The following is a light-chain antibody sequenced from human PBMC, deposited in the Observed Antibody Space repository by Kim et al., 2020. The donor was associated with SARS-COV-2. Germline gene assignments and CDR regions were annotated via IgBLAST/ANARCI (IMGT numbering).Light chain of an antibody. CDR3: QLYGSSPLMYT. V-gene: IGKV3-20*01. Sequence: PGERATLSCRASQSVNSDYLAWYQQIPGQPPRLLIFGASSRATGIPDRFSGCGSGTDFTLAISRLEPEDFAVYYCQLYGSSPLMYTFGQGTKLEI. CDR1: QSVNSDY. CDR2: GAS. J-gene: IGKJ2*01.